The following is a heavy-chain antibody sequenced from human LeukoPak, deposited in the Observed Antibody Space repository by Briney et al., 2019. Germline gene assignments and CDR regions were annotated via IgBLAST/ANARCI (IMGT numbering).Heavy chain of an antibody. CDR3: ARGGSRYGGNNWFDP. V-gene: IGHV1-2*02. CDR1: GYTFTGYY. CDR2: INPKSGGT. J-gene: IGHJ5*02. Sequence: GASVKVSCEASGYTFTGYYMHWVRQAPGQGLEWMGWINPKSGGTNYAQKFQGRVTMTRDTSISTAYMELSRLRSDDTAVYYCARGGSRYGGNNWFDPWGQGTLVTVSS. D-gene: IGHD3-16*01.